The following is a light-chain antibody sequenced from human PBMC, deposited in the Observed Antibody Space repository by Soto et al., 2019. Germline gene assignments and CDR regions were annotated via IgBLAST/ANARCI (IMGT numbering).Light chain of an antibody. CDR2: DAS. J-gene: IGKJ5*01. V-gene: IGKV3-11*01. CDR3: QQRSSCPGP. CDR1: QSVSSY. Sequence: EIVLTQSPATLSLSLGERATLSCRASQSVSSYLAWFQQKPGQAPRLLIYDASNRATGVPARFSGSGSGTDFTLTISSLEPEDFAVYYCQQRSSCPGPFCQGTRLEIK.